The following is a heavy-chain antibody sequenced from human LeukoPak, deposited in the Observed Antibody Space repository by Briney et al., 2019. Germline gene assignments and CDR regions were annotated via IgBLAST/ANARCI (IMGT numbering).Heavy chain of an antibody. CDR3: ARDGYNSHFDY. CDR2: INSDGSST. D-gene: IGHD5-24*01. J-gene: IGHJ4*02. CDR1: GFTFSSYW. Sequence: GGSLRLSCAASGFTFSSYWMHWVRQAPGKGLVWVSRINSDGSSTRYADSVKGRFTISRDNTKNSLYLQMNSLRAEDTAVYYCARDGYNSHFDYWGQGTLVTVSS. V-gene: IGHV3-74*01.